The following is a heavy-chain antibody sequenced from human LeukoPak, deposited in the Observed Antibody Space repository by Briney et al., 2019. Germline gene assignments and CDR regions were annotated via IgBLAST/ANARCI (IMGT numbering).Heavy chain of an antibody. D-gene: IGHD5-24*01. V-gene: IGHV3-33*06. CDR1: GFTFSRYG. J-gene: IGHJ4*02. CDR3: AKDTRGLMATTPFDY. Sequence: GGSLRLSCAASGFTFSRYGMHWVRQAPGKGLEWVAVIWYDGSNEYYADSVKGRFTIFRDNSKNTLYLQMNSLRAEDTAVYYCAKDTRGLMATTPFDYWGQGTLVTVSS. CDR2: IWYDGSNE.